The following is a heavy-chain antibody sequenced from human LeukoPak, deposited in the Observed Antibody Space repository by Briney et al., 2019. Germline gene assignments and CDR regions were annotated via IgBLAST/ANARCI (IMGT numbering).Heavy chain of an antibody. D-gene: IGHD6-13*01. CDR1: GYTFTSYG. Sequence: ASVKVSCKASGYTFTSYGISWVRQAPGQGLEWMGWISAYNGNTNYAQKLQGRVTMTTDTSTSTAYMELRSLRSDDTAVYYCARESIVAAGHVKDWFDPWGQGTLVTVSS. J-gene: IGHJ5*02. CDR3: ARESIVAAGHVKDWFDP. CDR2: ISAYNGNT. V-gene: IGHV1-18*01.